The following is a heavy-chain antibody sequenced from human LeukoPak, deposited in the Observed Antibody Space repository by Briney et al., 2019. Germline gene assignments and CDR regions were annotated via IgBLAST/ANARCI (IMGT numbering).Heavy chain of an antibody. D-gene: IGHD2-21*02. CDR1: GFTFSSYA. CDR2: ISGSGGST. V-gene: IGHV3-23*01. CDR3: AKVHIVVVTAIPSGAFDI. Sequence: GGSLRLSCAASGFTFSSYAMSWVRQAPGKGLEWVSAISGSGGSTYYADSVKGRFTISRDNSKNTLYLQMNSLRAEDTAVYYCAKVHIVVVTAIPSGAFDIWGQGTMVTVSS. J-gene: IGHJ3*02.